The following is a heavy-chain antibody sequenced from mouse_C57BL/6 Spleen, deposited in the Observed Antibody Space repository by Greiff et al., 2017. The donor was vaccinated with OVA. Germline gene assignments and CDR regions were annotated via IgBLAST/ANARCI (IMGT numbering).Heavy chain of an antibody. V-gene: IGHV10-1*01. Sequence: EVHLVESGGGLVQPKGSLKLSCAASGFSFNTYAMNWVRQAPGKGLEWVARIRSKSNNYATYYADSVKDRFTISRDDSESMLYLQMNNLKTEDTAMYYCVRDSNVYAMDYWGQGTSVTVSS. CDR1: GFSFNTYA. D-gene: IGHD2-5*01. CDR3: VRDSNVYAMDY. CDR2: IRSKSNNYAT. J-gene: IGHJ4*01.